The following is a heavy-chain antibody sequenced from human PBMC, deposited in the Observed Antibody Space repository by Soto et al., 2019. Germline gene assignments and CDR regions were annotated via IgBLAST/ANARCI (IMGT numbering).Heavy chain of an antibody. Sequence: GGSLRLSCAASGFTFSDYYMSWIRQAPGKGLEWVSYISSSSSYTNYADSVKGRFTISRDNAKNSLYLQMNSLRAEDTAVYYCARDPLGYCSGGSCYSYYYYGMDVWGQGTTVTVSS. J-gene: IGHJ6*02. CDR2: ISSSSSYT. CDR3: ARDPLGYCSGGSCYSYYYYGMDV. D-gene: IGHD2-15*01. CDR1: GFTFSDYY. V-gene: IGHV3-11*05.